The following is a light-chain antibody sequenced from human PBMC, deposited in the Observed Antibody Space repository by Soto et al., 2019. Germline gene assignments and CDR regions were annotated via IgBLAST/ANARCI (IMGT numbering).Light chain of an antibody. CDR3: NSYTSSSTWV. Sequence: QSVLTQPASVSGSPGQSITISCTGTSSDVGGHKYVSWYQQHPGKAPKLMIYEVSRRPSGVSHRFSGSKSGNTAFLTISGLQAEDEADYYCNSYTSSSTWVFGGGTKVTVL. CDR2: EVS. J-gene: IGLJ3*02. V-gene: IGLV2-14*01. CDR1: SSDVGGHKY.